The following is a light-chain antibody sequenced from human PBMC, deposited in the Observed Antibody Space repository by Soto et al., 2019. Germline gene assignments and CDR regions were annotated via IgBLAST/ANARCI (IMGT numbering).Light chain of an antibody. CDR2: DVS. Sequence: QSALTQPRSVSGSPGQSVTISCTGTSSDFGDYNHVSWYQQHPGKAPKLLISDVSKRPSGVPDRFSGSKSGNTASLTISGLQAEDEADYYCCSYAGTYTVFGGGTKVTVL. J-gene: IGLJ2*01. CDR1: SSDFGDYNH. CDR3: CSYAGTYTV. V-gene: IGLV2-11*01.